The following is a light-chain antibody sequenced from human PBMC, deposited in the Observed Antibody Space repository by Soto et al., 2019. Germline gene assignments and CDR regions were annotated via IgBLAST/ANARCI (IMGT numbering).Light chain of an antibody. CDR3: QDYGSSPQT. CDR1: QSVSSY. V-gene: IGKV3-20*01. J-gene: IGKJ1*01. CDR2: AAS. Sequence: IVLTQSPATLCLSPGESATLSWRASQSVSSYLAWYQQKPGQAPRLLIYAASSRATGIPDRFSGSGSGTDFTLTISRLEPEDFAVYYCQDYGSSPQTFGQGTKVDIK.